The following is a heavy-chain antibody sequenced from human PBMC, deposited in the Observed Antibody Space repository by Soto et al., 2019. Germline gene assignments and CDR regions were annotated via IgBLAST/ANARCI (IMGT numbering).Heavy chain of an antibody. J-gene: IGHJ5*02. CDR1: GSSISSYY. Sequence: PSETLSLTCTVSGSSISSYYWSWIRQPPGKGLEWIGYIYYSGSTNYNPSLKSRVTISVDTSKSQFSLKLSSVTAADTAVYYCARATSSGYYGNNWFDPWGQGTLVTVS. CDR2: IYYSGST. D-gene: IGHD3-22*01. CDR3: ARATSSGYYGNNWFDP. V-gene: IGHV4-59*01.